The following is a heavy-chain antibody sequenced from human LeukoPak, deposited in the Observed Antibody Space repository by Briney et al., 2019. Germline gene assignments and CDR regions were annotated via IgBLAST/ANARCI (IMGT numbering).Heavy chain of an antibody. Sequence: PSQTLSLTCTVSGGSISSSSYYWGWIRQPPGKGLEWIGSIYYSGSTYYNPSLKSRVTISVDTSKNQFSLKLSSVTAADTAVYYCAREDRTGPPLFDYWGQGTLVTVSS. CDR3: AREDRTGPPLFDY. J-gene: IGHJ4*02. D-gene: IGHD1-14*01. CDR2: IYYSGST. V-gene: IGHV4-39*07. CDR1: GGSISSSSYY.